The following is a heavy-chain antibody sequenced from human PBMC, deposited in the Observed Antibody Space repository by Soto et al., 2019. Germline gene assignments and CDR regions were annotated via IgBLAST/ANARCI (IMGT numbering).Heavy chain of an antibody. CDR1: DGSISSYY. CDR3: VRFWPPPDYNIMTIYTDAFDY. V-gene: IGHV4-59*08. CDR2: ISYSGTT. J-gene: IGHJ4*02. Sequence: PSETLSLTCTVSDGSISSYYWSWVRQPPGKGLEWIGYISYSGTTNYNPTLKSRVTISVDTSKSHFSLRLSSVTAADAAVYYCVRFWPPPDYNIMTIYTDAFDYWGQGTLVTVSS. D-gene: IGHD3-9*01.